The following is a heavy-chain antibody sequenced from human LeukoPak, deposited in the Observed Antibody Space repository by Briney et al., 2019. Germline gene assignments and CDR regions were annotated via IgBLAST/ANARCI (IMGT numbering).Heavy chain of an antibody. J-gene: IGHJ4*02. D-gene: IGHD3-9*01. Sequence: ASVKVSCKASGYTFTSYGISGVRQAPGQGLEWMGWISAYNGNTNYAQKLQGRVTMTTDTSTSTAYMELRSLRSDDTAVYYCARGMGYYDILTGYYYYFDYWGQGTLVTVSS. CDR3: ARGMGYYDILTGYYYYFDY. CDR1: GYTFTSYG. CDR2: ISAYNGNT. V-gene: IGHV1-18*01.